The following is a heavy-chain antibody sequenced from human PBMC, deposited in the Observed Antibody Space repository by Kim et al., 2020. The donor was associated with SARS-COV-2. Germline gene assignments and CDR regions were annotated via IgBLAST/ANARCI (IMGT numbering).Heavy chain of an antibody. V-gene: IGHV4-39*01. D-gene: IGHD3-16*02. CDR2: IYYSGST. Sequence: PSETLSLTCTVSGGSISSSSYYWGWIRQPPGKGLEWIGSIYYSGSTYYNPSLKSRVTISVDTSKNQFSLKLSSVTAADTAVYYCATRLRLGELSLIYYYYGMDVWGQGTTVTVSS. CDR1: GGSISSSSYY. CDR3: ATRLRLGELSLIYYYYGMDV. J-gene: IGHJ6*02.